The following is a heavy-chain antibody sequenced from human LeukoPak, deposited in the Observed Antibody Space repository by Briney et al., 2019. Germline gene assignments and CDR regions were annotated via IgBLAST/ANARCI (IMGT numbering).Heavy chain of an antibody. J-gene: IGHJ4*02. CDR1: GFTFINAW. CDR3: TTDGVGVEGATYDN. Sequence: GGSLRLSCAASGFTFINAWMAWVRQAPGKGLEWVGRIKAKAHGGTIEYAAPVKGRFTISRDDSNNTLYLQMNSLKTEDTAVYYCTTDGVGVEGATYDNWGQGTLVSVSS. V-gene: IGHV3-15*01. CDR2: IKAKAHGGTI. D-gene: IGHD1-26*01.